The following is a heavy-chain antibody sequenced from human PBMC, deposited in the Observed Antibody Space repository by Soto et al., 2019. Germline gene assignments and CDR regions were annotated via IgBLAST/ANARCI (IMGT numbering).Heavy chain of an antibody. J-gene: IGHJ6*02. Sequence: QVQLVQSGAEVRKPGASVKVSCKASGYTFSTSGMSWLRQAPGQGLEWMGWISTYNGDTNDAPKFQDRVTMTSDTSTSTVYMELRSRRSDDTAVYSCARAGAAPYYYYGMDVWGQGTRVTVSS. CDR3: ARAGAAPYYYYGMDV. CDR2: ISTYNGDT. CDR1: GYTFSTSG. V-gene: IGHV1-18*01. D-gene: IGHD2-15*01.